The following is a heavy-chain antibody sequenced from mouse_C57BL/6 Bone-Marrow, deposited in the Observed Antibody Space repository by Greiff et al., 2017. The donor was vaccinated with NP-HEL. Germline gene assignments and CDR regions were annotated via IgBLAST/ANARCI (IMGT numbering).Heavy chain of an antibody. Sequence: VQLLQSGAELVKPGASVKISCKASGYTFTDYYITWVKQRPGQGLEWIGKIGPGSGSTYYNEKFKGKATLTADKSSSTAYMQLSNLTSEDTAVYFCTRHWLRRMGYAMDYWGQGTSVTVSS. D-gene: IGHD2-2*01. CDR2: IGPGSGST. CDR3: TRHWLRRMGYAMDY. J-gene: IGHJ4*01. V-gene: IGHV1-77*01. CDR1: GYTFTDYY.